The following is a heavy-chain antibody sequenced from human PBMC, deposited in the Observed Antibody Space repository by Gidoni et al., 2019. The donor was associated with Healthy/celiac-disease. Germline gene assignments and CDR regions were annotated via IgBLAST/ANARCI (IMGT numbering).Heavy chain of an antibody. CDR3: AKGGAYYYLFWYYYGMDV. CDR2: ISYDGSNK. D-gene: IGHD3-10*01. V-gene: IGHV3-30*18. J-gene: IGHJ6*02. Sequence: GLEWVAVISYDGSNKYYADSVKGRFTISRDNSKNTLYLQMNSLRAEDTAVYYCAKGGAYYYLFWYYYGMDVWGQGTTVTVSS.